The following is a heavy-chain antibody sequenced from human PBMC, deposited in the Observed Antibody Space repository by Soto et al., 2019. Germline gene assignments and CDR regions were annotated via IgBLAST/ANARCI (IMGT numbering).Heavy chain of an antibody. Sequence: VKGSCKASGYSFSGYHTHRVRLAPGQRLEWMGWISPNSGGTNDAQKCQGWVTMTRDTSISRAYMELSRLRSDDTAVYFCARDGGPYSSSCSDFDFRGKGSPVTVSS. CDR2: ISPNSGGT. CDR3: ARDGGPYSSSCSDFDF. D-gene: IGHD6-13*01. J-gene: IGHJ4*02. V-gene: IGHV1-2*04. CDR1: GYSFSGYH.